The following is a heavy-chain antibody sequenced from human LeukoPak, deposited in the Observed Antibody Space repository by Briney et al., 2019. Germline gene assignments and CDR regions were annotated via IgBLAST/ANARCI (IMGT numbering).Heavy chain of an antibody. CDR2: ITGTGGNT. CDR3: AKIVTGTSDY. Sequence: GRSLRLSCAASGFTFSTYAMSWVRQAPGKGLEWVSSITGTGGNTYYADSVKGRFTISRDNSKNTLYLQMNSLRAEDTAVYFCAKIVTGTSDYWGQGTLVTVSS. V-gene: IGHV3-23*01. J-gene: IGHJ4*02. CDR1: GFTFSTYA. D-gene: IGHD1/OR15-1a*01.